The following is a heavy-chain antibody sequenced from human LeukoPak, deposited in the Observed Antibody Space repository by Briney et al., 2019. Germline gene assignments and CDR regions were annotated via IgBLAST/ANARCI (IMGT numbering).Heavy chain of an antibody. CDR1: GYTFTSYG. CDR2: ISAYNGNT. J-gene: IGHJ6*02. D-gene: IGHD3-10*01. Sequence: VASVKVSCKASGYTFTSYGISWVRQAPGQGLEWMGWISAYNGNTNYAQKLQGRVTMTTDTSTSTAYMELRSLRSDDTAVYYCARSYYYGSGSYYYYYYCMDVWGQGTTVTVSS. V-gene: IGHV1-18*01. CDR3: ARSYYYGSGSYYYYYYCMDV.